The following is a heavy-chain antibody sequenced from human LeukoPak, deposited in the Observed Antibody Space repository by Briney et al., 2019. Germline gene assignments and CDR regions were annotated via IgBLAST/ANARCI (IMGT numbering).Heavy chain of an antibody. CDR3: ARHWRDYYYYYMDV. J-gene: IGHJ6*03. CDR2: IYSGGST. V-gene: IGHV3-53*01. Sequence: GGSLRLSCAASGFTVSSNYMSWVRQAPGKGLEWVSVIYSGGSTYYADSVKGRFTISRDNSKNTLYLQMNSLRAEDTAVYYCARHWRDYYYYYMDVWGKGTTVTVSS. D-gene: IGHD1-1*01. CDR1: GFTVSSNY.